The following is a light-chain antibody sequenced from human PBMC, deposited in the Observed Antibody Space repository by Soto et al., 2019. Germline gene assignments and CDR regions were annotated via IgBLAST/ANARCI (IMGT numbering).Light chain of an antibody. J-gene: IGKJ4*01. CDR2: GAS. CDR1: QSVSSSY. Sequence: EIVLTQSPGTLSSSPGERASLSCRASQSVSSSYLAWYQQKPGQAPRLLIYGASSRATGIPDRFSGSGPGTAYTLTISRPAPEDWSEYLCQQQRRSPLTFGGGTKVEIK. CDR3: QQQRRSPLT. V-gene: IGKV3-20*01.